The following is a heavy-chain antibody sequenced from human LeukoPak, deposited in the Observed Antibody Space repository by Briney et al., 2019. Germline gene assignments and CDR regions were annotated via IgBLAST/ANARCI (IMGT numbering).Heavy chain of an antibody. Sequence: VASVKVSCKASGGTFSSYAISWVRQAPGQGLEWMGGIIPIFGTANYAQKFQGRVTITADESTSTAYMELSSLRSEDTAVYYCARGSIYDSSGYYYDPGNAFDIWGQGTMVTVSS. CDR1: GGTFSSYA. CDR2: IIPIFGTA. D-gene: IGHD3-22*01. V-gene: IGHV1-69*13. J-gene: IGHJ3*02. CDR3: ARGSIYDSSGYYYDPGNAFDI.